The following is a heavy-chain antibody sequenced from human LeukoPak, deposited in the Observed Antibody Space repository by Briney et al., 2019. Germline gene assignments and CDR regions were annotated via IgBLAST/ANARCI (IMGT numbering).Heavy chain of an antibody. J-gene: IGHJ5*02. CDR1: GGTFSSYA. Sequence: GASVKVSCKASGGTFSSYAISWVRQAPGQGLEWMGGIIPIFGTANYAQKFQGRVTITADESTSTAYMELSSLRSEDTAAYYCASLRGWDVTTVTTHTNWFDPWGQGTLVTVSS. CDR2: IIPIFGTA. CDR3: ASLRGWDVTTVTTHTNWFDP. V-gene: IGHV1-69*13. D-gene: IGHD4-17*01.